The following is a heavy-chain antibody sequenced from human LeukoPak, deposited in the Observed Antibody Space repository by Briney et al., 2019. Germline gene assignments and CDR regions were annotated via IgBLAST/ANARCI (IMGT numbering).Heavy chain of an antibody. Sequence: PSETLSLTCTVSGGSISSYYWSWIRQPPGKGLEWIGYIYTSGSTNYNPSLKSRVTISVDTSKNQFSLKLSSVTAADTAVYYCARRYVDPGTWNGYYFDYWGQGTLVTVSS. CDR1: GGSISSYY. CDR2: IYTSGST. CDR3: ARRYVDPGTWNGYYFDY. D-gene: IGHD1-1*01. V-gene: IGHV4-4*09. J-gene: IGHJ4*02.